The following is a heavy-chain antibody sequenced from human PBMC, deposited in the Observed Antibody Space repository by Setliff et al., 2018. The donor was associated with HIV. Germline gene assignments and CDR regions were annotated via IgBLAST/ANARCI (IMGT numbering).Heavy chain of an antibody. J-gene: IGHJ4*02. CDR3: ARLQKLDDIYYLDD. CDR2: ISYRGTT. Sequence: SETLSLTCTVSGGSISTYFWSWIRQHPGKGLEWIGYISYRGTTYYNPSFKSRVTMSMDTSKNQVSLKLTSVTAADTAVHFCARLQKLDDIYYLDDWGQGTLVTVSS. D-gene: IGHD4-4*01. CDR1: GGSISTYF. V-gene: IGHV4-59*06.